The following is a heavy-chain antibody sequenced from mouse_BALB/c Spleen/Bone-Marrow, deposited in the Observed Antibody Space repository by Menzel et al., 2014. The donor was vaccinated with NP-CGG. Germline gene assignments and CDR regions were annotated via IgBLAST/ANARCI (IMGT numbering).Heavy chain of an antibody. J-gene: IGHJ2*01. V-gene: IGHV14-4*02. CDR1: GFNIKDSY. CDR3: AYGSSYDYFDY. D-gene: IGHD1-1*01. CDR2: IDPENGDT. Sequence: EVQLQQSGAELVRSGASVKLSCTGSGFNIKDSYIHWVKQRPGQGLKWIGWIDPENGDTEYAPKFQGKATITADTSSNTAYLQLSSLTSEDTAVYYCAYGSSYDYFDYWGQGTTLSVSS.